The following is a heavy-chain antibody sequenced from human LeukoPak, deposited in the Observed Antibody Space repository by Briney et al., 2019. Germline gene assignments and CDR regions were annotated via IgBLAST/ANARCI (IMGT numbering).Heavy chain of an antibody. Sequence: ASVKVSCKASGYTFTTYGISWVRQAPGQGLEWMGWINTNTGNPAYAQGFTGRFVFSLDTSVSTAYLQISSLKAEDTAVYYCARARNSGWAYYYYMDVWGKGTTVTVSS. J-gene: IGHJ6*03. CDR2: INTNTGNP. V-gene: IGHV7-4-1*02. D-gene: IGHD6-19*01. CDR1: GYTFTTYG. CDR3: ARARNSGWAYYYYMDV.